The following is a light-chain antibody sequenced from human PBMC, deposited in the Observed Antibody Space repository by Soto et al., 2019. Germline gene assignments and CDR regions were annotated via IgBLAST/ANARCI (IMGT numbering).Light chain of an antibody. CDR3: QQYYSTPPT. Sequence: IVIRQSPDPLAEYIGERATINCKSSQSVLYSSNNKDYLTWYQQKPGQPPKLLIYWASTRESGVPDRFSGSGSGRDFTLTISSLRADDVAVYYCQQYYSTPPTFGQGTKVYIK. CDR1: QSVLYSSNNKDY. J-gene: IGKJ1*01. CDR2: WAS. V-gene: IGKV4-1*01.